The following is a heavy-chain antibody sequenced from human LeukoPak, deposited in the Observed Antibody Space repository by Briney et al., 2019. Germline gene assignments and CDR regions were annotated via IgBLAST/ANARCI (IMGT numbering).Heavy chain of an antibody. V-gene: IGHV3-7*03. J-gene: IGHJ4*02. CDR2: IKEDGSVK. D-gene: IGHD4-11*01. Sequence: GGSLRLSCAASGFTFSSFWMIWVRQAPGKGLEWVANIKEDGSVKNYVDSVKGRFTISRDNAKNSLFLQMNSLRAEDTAVYYCARERYGNYNWGQGPLVTVS. CDR1: GFTFSSFW. CDR3: ARERYGNYN.